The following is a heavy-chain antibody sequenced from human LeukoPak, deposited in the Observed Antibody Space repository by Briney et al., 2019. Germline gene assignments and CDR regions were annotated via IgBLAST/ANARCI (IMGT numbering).Heavy chain of an antibody. D-gene: IGHD3-10*01. J-gene: IGHJ4*02. CDR2: ISWGGGST. Sequence: GGSLRLSCAASGFTFDDYAMHWVRQAPGKGLEWVSLISWGGGSTYYADSVKGRFTISRDNSKDSLYLHMNSLRAEDTALYYCAKDRSGNSYGHFDYWGQGTLVTVSS. CDR3: AKDRSGNSYGHFDY. V-gene: IGHV3-43D*04. CDR1: GFTFDDYA.